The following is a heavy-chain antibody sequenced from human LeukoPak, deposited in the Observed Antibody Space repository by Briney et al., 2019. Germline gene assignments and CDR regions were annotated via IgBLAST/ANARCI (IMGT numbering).Heavy chain of an antibody. Sequence: GESLKISCKASGYSFTSYWIGWVRQMPGKGLEWMGIIDPSDSDVRYTPSFQGQVTISADKSLSTAYLQWNSLKASDTAIYYCARQTAMGRSGDYWGQGTLVTVSS. D-gene: IGHD7-27*01. CDR2: IDPSDSDV. J-gene: IGHJ4*02. V-gene: IGHV5-51*01. CDR1: GYSFTSYW. CDR3: ARQTAMGRSGDY.